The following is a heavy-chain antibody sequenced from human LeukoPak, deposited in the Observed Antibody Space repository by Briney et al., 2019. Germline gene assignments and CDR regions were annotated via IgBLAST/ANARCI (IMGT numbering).Heavy chain of an antibody. CDR3: ARYYYYDSSGYYYSAFDI. CDR2: IYYSGST. Sequence: SQTLSLTCTVSGGSISSGDYYWSWIRQPPGKGLEWIGYIYYSGSTYYNPSLKSRVTISVDTSKNQFSLKLSSVTAVDTAVYYCARYYYYDSSGYYYSAFDIWGQGTMVTVSS. J-gene: IGHJ3*02. CDR1: GGSISSGDYY. D-gene: IGHD3-22*01. V-gene: IGHV4-30-4*01.